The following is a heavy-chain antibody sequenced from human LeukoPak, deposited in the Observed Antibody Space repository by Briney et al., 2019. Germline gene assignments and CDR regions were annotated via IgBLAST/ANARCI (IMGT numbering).Heavy chain of an antibody. V-gene: IGHV1-2*02. CDR3: ASNSGYYGSGNELGY. CDR1: GYTFTGYY. CDR2: INPNSGGT. Sequence: ASVKVSCKASGYTFTGYYMHWVRQAPGQGLGWMGWINPNSGGTNYAQKFQGRVTMTRDTSISTAYMELSRLRSDDTAVYYCASNSGYYGSGNELGYWGQGTLVTVSS. D-gene: IGHD3-10*01. J-gene: IGHJ4*02.